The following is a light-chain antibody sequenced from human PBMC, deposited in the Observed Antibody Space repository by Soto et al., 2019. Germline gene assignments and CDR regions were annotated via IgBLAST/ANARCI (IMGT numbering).Light chain of an antibody. V-gene: IGLV2-14*01. CDR1: SSDVGGYNY. CDR2: EVS. Sequence: QSALTQPASVSGSPGQSITISCTGTSSDVGGYNYVSWYQQHPDKAPKLIICEVSNRPSGVSNRFSGSKSGSTASLTISGLQAEDEADYFCSSYTNSRTEVFGTGTKLTVL. CDR3: SSYTNSRTEV. J-gene: IGLJ1*01.